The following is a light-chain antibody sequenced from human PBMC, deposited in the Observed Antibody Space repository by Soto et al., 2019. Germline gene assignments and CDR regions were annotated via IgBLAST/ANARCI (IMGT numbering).Light chain of an antibody. CDR3: QQYNNWPRT. J-gene: IGKJ1*01. CDR2: DAS. CDR1: QNVNYN. V-gene: IGKV3-15*01. Sequence: IVMTQSPATLSVSPGERATLSCRASQNVNYNLAWYQQKPGQAPSLLIHDASIRATAVPARFSGSGSGTEFTLIISSLQSEDFAVYYCQQYNNWPRTFGQGTKVDIK.